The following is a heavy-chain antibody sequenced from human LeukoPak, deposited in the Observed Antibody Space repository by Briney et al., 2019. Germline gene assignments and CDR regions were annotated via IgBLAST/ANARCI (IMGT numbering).Heavy chain of an antibody. CDR3: ATAPQGWNFEY. D-gene: IGHD6-19*01. V-gene: IGHV3-53*01. J-gene: IGHJ4*02. Sequence: PGGSLRLSCAASGILVSSNYMSWVRQAPGKGLEWVSAIYPDGNTYYADSVKGRFTISGDKSKNALYLQMNSLRAEDTAVYYCATAPQGWNFEYWGQGTLVTVSS. CDR1: GILVSSNY. CDR2: IYPDGNT.